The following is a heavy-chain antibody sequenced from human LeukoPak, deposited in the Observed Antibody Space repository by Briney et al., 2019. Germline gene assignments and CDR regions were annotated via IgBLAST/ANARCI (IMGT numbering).Heavy chain of an antibody. J-gene: IGHJ4*02. CDR2: IYSGGST. V-gene: IGHV3-53*01. CDR1: GFTFSSYA. D-gene: IGHD4-17*01. Sequence: GGSLRLSCAASGFTFSSYAMSWVRQAPGKGLEWVSVIYSGGSTYYADSVKGRFTISRDNSKNTLYLQMNSLRAEDTAVYYCARDFYGDHGGYFDYWDQGTLVTVSS. CDR3: ARDFYGDHGGYFDY.